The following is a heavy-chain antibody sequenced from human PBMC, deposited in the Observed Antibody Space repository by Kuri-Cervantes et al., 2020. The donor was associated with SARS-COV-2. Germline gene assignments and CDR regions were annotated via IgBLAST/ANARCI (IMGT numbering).Heavy chain of an antibody. CDR2: IYYSGST. D-gene: IGHD4-11*01. Sequence: SETLSLTCTVSGGSISSSSYYWGWIRQPPGKGLEWIGSIYYSGSTYYNPSLKSRVTISVDTSKNQFSLKLSSVSAADTAVYYCAGRPVVLRSNSSPFDYWGQGTLVTVSS. CDR3: AGRPVVLRSNSSPFDY. V-gene: IGHV4-39*01. J-gene: IGHJ4*02. CDR1: GGSISSSSYY.